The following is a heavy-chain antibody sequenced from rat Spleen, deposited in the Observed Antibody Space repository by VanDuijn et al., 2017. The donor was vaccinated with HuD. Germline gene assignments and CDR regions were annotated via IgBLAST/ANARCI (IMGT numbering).Heavy chain of an antibody. Sequence: EVQLVESGGGLVQPGRSLKLSCVASGFTFNNYWMTWIRQAPGKGLEWVASITNTGGSTYYPDSVKGRFTISRDNAKSTLYLQMNSLRSEDTATYYCTRVKGLGPLYQGVMDAWGQGASVTVSS. CDR2: ITNTGGST. CDR1: GFTFNNYW. V-gene: IGHV5-31*01. CDR3: TRVKGLGPLYQGVMDA. J-gene: IGHJ4*01.